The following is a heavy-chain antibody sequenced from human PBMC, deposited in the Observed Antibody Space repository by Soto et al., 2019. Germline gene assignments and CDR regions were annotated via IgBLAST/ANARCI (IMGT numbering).Heavy chain of an antibody. V-gene: IGHV1-69*13. CDR2: IIPIFGTA. D-gene: IGHD2-2*01. J-gene: IGHJ3*02. Sequence: SVKVSCKASGGTFSSYAISWVRQAPGQGLEWMGGIIPIFGTANYAQKFQGRVTITADESTSTAYMELSSLRSEDTAVYYCARGDTKTPGYDAFDIWGQGTMVTVSS. CDR1: GGTFSSYA. CDR3: ARGDTKTPGYDAFDI.